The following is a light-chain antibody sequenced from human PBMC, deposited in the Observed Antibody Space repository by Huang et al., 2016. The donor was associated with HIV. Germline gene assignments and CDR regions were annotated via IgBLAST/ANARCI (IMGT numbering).Light chain of an antibody. CDR2: GAS. Sequence: EIVLTQSPGTLSLSPGERATLSCRASQTITTNSLAWYQQKLGQAPSLLIYGASSRATDSPDRCSGSGSGTDFTLTISRLEPEDFAVYYCQQYGSSPLITFGQGTRLEIK. J-gene: IGKJ5*01. CDR3: QQYGSSPLIT. CDR1: QTITTNS. V-gene: IGKV3-20*01.